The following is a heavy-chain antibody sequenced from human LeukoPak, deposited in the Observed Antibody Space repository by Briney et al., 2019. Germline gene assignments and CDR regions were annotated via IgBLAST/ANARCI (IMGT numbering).Heavy chain of an antibody. CDR1: GYSFTSYW. D-gene: IGHD3-3*01. CDR2: IYPGDSDT. CDR3: ARRGKYYDFWSGNYYFDY. J-gene: IGHJ4*02. Sequence: GESLKISCKGSGYSFTSYWIGWVRQMPGKGLEWMGIIYPGDSDTRYSPSFQGQVTISADKSISTAYLQWSSLKASDTAMYYCARRGKYYDFWSGNYYFDYWGQGTLVTVSS. V-gene: IGHV5-51*01.